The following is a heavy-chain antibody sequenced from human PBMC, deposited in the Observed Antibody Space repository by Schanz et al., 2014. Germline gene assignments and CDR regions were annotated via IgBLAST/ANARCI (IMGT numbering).Heavy chain of an antibody. J-gene: IGHJ4*02. D-gene: IGHD6-13*01. Sequence: EVQLVESGGGLVKPGGSLRLSCAASGFTFSSYSMHWIRQAPGKGLEWVSYISSSSSTIYYADSVKGRFTISRDNAKNSLYLQMNSLRDEDTAVYYCARGPDSTSADVTRGRRRYYFDYWGQGTLVTVSS. CDR1: GFTFSSYS. V-gene: IGHV3-48*02. CDR2: ISSSSSTI. CDR3: ARGPDSTSADVTRGRRRYYFDY.